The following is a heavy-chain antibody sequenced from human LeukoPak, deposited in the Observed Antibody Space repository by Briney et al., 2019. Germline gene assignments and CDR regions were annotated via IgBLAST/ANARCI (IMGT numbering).Heavy chain of an antibody. CDR2: INTDGSST. J-gene: IGHJ3*02. CDR3: AIPEWYSGSYGAFDI. V-gene: IGHV3-74*01. Sequence: GGSLRLSCAASGFTFSSYWMHWVRQAPGKGLVWVSRINTDGSSTSYADSVKGRFTISRDNAKNTLYLQMNSLRAEDTAVYYCAIPEWYSGSYGAFDIWGQGTMVTVSS. D-gene: IGHD1-26*01. CDR1: GFTFSSYW.